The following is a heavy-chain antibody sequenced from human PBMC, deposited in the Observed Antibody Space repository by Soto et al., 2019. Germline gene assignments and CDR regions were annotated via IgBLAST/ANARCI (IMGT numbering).Heavy chain of an antibody. Sequence: EVQLVESGGGVVRPGGSLRLSCAASGFTFDDYGMSWVRQAPGKGLEWVSGINWNGGSTGYADSVKGRFTISRDNAKNSLYLQMNSLRAEDTALYHCARSTGCGDYESPISYYYYMDVWGKGTTVTVSS. CDR1: GFTFDDYG. J-gene: IGHJ6*03. CDR3: ARSTGCGDYESPISYYYYMDV. CDR2: INWNGGST. D-gene: IGHD4-17*01. V-gene: IGHV3-20*01.